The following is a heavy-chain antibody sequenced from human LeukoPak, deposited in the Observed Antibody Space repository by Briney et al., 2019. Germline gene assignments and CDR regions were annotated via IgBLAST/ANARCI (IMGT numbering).Heavy chain of an antibody. Sequence: ASVKVSCKASGGTFSSYAIRWVRQAPGQGREGMGGISAIFGTAKYEQKLQGRVTINREESTSRAYMEVSRVRSQDTAVYYCASSQAYSSSWYVPSGYWGQGTLVTVSS. D-gene: IGHD6-13*01. J-gene: IGHJ4*02. CDR2: ISAIFGTA. V-gene: IGHV1-69*05. CDR3: ASSQAYSSSWYVPSGY. CDR1: GGTFSSYA.